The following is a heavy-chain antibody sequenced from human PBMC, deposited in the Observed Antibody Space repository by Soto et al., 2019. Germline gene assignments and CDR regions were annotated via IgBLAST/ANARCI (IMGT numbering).Heavy chain of an antibody. Sequence: GGSLRLSCAASGFTFSSYGMHWVRQAPGKGLEWVAVISYDGSNKYYADSVKGRFTISRDNSKNTLYLQMNSLRAEDTAVYYCAKGGYSYGYVVIYYYYYGVDVWGQGTTVTVSS. J-gene: IGHJ6*02. V-gene: IGHV3-30*18. D-gene: IGHD5-18*01. CDR3: AKGGYSYGYVVIYYYYYGVDV. CDR2: ISYDGSNK. CDR1: GFTFSSYG.